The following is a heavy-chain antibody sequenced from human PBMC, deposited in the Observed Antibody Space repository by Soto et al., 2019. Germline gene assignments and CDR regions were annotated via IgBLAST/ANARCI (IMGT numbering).Heavy chain of an antibody. Sequence: KPSETLSLTCTVSGGSISSGGYYCIWIRQHPGKGLEWIGYIYYSGSTYYNPSLKSRVTISVDTSKNQFSLKLSSVTAADTAVYYCARLQLEMATTPPVYYFDCWGQGTLVTVSS. V-gene: IGHV4-31*03. CDR3: ARLQLEMATTPPVYYFDC. D-gene: IGHD1-1*01. CDR1: GGSISSGGYY. CDR2: IYYSGST. J-gene: IGHJ4*02.